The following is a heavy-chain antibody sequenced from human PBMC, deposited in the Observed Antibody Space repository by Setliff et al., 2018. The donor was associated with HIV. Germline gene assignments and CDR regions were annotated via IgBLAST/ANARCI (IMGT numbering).Heavy chain of an antibody. CDR3: ATRSAAAGSGPGAFDI. CDR2: FDPEDGET. Sequence: ASVKVSCKVSGYTLTELSRHWVRQAPGKGLEWMGGFDPEDGETIYAQKFQGRVTMTEDTSTDTAYMELSSLRSEDTAVYYCATRSAAAGSGPGAFDIWGQGTMVTVSS. V-gene: IGHV1-24*01. D-gene: IGHD6-13*01. J-gene: IGHJ3*02. CDR1: GYTLTELS.